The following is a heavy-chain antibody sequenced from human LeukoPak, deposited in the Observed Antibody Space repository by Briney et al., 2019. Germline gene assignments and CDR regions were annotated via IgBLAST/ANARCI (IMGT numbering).Heavy chain of an antibody. CDR3: ARVDFASSSNVYFDY. CDR1: GYTFTSYG. V-gene: IGHV1-18*01. CDR2: ISAYNGNT. Sequence: GASVKVSCKASGYTFTSYGISWVRQAPGQGLEWMGWISAYNGNTNYAQKLQGRVTMTTDTSTSTAYMELRSLRSDDTAVYYCARVDFASSSNVYFDYWGQGTLVTVSS. J-gene: IGHJ4*02. D-gene: IGHD6-6*01.